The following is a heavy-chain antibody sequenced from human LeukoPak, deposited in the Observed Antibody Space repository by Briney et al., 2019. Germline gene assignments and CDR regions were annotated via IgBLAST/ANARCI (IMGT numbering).Heavy chain of an antibody. J-gene: IGHJ6*02. CDR2: IYGGGST. CDR3: AGDSYTKDA. Sequence: GGSLRPSCAASGFTLTRKYISWVRQAPGNGRGWVSVIYGGGSTYYADSVKCRFTISRDNSKNTLYLQMNSLRAEDTAVYYGAGDSYTKDAWGQGTTVTVSS. V-gene: IGHV3-66*01. D-gene: IGHD3-16*02. CDR1: GFTLTRKY.